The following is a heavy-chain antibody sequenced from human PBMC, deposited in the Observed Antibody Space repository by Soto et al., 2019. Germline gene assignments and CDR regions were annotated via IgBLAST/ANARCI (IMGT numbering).Heavy chain of an antibody. CDR1: GGSISSSIYY. D-gene: IGHD6-13*01. CDR3: ARLLAATLDAFDI. CDR2: IFYSGST. Sequence: PSETLSLTCTVSGGSISSSIYYGGWIRRPPGKGLEWIGSIFYSGSTYYNPSLKSRVTISVDTSKNQFSLKLYSVTAADTAVYYCARLLAATLDAFDIWGQGTMVTVS. J-gene: IGHJ3*02. V-gene: IGHV4-39*01.